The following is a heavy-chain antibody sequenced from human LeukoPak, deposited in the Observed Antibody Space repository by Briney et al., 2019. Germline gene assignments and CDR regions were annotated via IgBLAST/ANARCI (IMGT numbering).Heavy chain of an antibody. V-gene: IGHV3-43*01. J-gene: IGHJ6*03. Sequence: GGSLRLSCAASGFTFDDYTMYWVRQAPGKGLEWVSLISWDGSRTYYADSVKGRFTIPRDNSKNCLYLQMNSLRTEDTALYYCAKDSHGDSYYMDVWGKGTTVTVSS. CDR1: GFTFDDYT. D-gene: IGHD4-17*01. CDR3: AKDSHGDSYYMDV. CDR2: ISWDGSRT.